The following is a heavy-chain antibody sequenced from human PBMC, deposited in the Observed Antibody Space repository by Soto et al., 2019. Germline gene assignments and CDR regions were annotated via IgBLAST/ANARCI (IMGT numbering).Heavy chain of an antibody. CDR3: AKVGIRIKESWSQFDY. V-gene: IGHV3-30*18. Sequence: PGGSLRLSCAASGFTFSSYGIHWVRQAPGKGLEWVAVISYDGSNKYYADSVKGRFTISRDNSKNTLYLQMNSLRAEDTAVYYCAKVGIRIKESWSQFDYWGQGTLVTVSS. CDR2: ISYDGSNK. J-gene: IGHJ4*02. D-gene: IGHD1-20*01. CDR1: GFTFSSYG.